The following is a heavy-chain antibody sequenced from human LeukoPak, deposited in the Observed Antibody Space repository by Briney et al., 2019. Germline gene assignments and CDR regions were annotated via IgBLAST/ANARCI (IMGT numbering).Heavy chain of an antibody. Sequence: SETLSLTCTVSGGSISSYYWSWIRQPPGKGLEWIGYIYYTGSTNYNPSLKSRVTISVDTSKNQFSLRLSSVTAADTAVYYCTRYNSDNGCFDSWGQGTLVTVSS. CDR3: TRYNSDNGCFDS. D-gene: IGHD4/OR15-4a*01. V-gene: IGHV4-59*01. J-gene: IGHJ4*02. CDR1: GGSISSYY. CDR2: IYYTGST.